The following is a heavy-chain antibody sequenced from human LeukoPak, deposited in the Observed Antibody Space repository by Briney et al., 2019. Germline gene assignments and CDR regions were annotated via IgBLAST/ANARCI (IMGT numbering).Heavy chain of an antibody. CDR2: IYSGGST. V-gene: IGHV3-66*01. CDR1: GFTVSSNY. D-gene: IGHD3-22*01. Sequence: PGGSLRLSCAASGFTVSSNYMSWLRQAPGKGLEWVSVIYSGGSTYYADSVKGRFIISRDNSKNMLYLQMNSLRAEDTAVYYCARDAGDRSGYFYDAFDIWGQGTMVTVSS. J-gene: IGHJ3*02. CDR3: ARDAGDRSGYFYDAFDI.